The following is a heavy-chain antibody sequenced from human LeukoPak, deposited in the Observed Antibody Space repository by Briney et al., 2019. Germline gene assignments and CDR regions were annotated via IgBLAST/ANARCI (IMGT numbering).Heavy chain of an antibody. CDR1: GFTFSSYW. J-gene: IGHJ6*02. Sequence: GGSLRLSCAASGFTFSSYWMSWVRQAPGKGLEWVANIKLDGSEKYYVDSVKGRFTISRDNAKNSLYLQMNSLRAEDTAVYYCARARRSSSWPYYYGMDVWGQGTTVTVSS. D-gene: IGHD6-13*01. CDR3: ARARRSSSWPYYYGMDV. V-gene: IGHV3-7*01. CDR2: IKLDGSEK.